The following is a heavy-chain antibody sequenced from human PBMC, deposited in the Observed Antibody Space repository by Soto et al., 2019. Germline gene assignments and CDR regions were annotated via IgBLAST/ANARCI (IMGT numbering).Heavy chain of an antibody. CDR1: GGTFSNYA. V-gene: IGHV1-69*13. Sequence: SVKVSCKASGGTFSNYAITWVRQAPGQGLEWLGRIIPIFGSANYAQEFQGRVTITADESTTTAYMELSSLRSDDTAVYYCAKDGGKDGYSGNWFDPWGQGTLVTVSS. CDR3: AKDGGKDGYSGNWFDP. D-gene: IGHD2-15*01. J-gene: IGHJ5*02. CDR2: IIPIFGSA.